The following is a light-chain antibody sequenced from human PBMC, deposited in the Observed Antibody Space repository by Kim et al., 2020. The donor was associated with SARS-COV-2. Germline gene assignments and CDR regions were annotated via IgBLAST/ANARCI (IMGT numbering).Light chain of an antibody. J-gene: IGLJ1*01. Sequence: VLIQPPSASGTPGQRVTISCSGSSSNIGGNSVNWYQQVPGTAPKVLIYSNTYRPSGVPDRFSGSKSGTSASLAISGLQSEDEADYYCATWDDSLNGYVFGTGTKVTVL. CDR3: ATWDDSLNGYV. CDR1: SSNIGGNS. CDR2: SNT. V-gene: IGLV1-44*01.